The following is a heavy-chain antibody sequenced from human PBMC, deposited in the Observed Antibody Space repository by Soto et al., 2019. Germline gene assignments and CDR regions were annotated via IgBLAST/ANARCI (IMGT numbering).Heavy chain of an antibody. CDR2: LHSGGTT. V-gene: IGHV4-39*01. J-gene: IGHJ4*02. CDR1: GGSISSGGYY. Sequence: QLQLQESGPGLVTPSETLSLICLVSGGSISSGGYYWGWIRQPPGKGLEWIGTLHSGGTTFYNPSLYSRVTTSVDTSKNQFFLNLGSVTAADTAVYFCARQPTGEGQWTFDYWGQGTLVTVSS. D-gene: IGHD6-19*01. CDR3: ARQPTGEGQWTFDY.